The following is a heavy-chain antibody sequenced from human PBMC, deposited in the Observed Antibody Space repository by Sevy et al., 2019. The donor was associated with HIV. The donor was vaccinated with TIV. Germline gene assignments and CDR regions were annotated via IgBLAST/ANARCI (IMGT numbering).Heavy chain of an antibody. J-gene: IGHJ6*02. CDR2: TYYRSKWYN. V-gene: IGHV6-1*01. Sequence: SQTLSLTCAISGDSVSSNSAAWNWIRQSPSRGLEWLGRTYYRSKWYNDYAVSVKSRITINPETSKNQFSLQLNSVTPEDTAGYYCARVKYCSGGSCWGMDVWGQGTTVTVSS. CDR3: ARVKYCSGGSCWGMDV. D-gene: IGHD2-15*01. CDR1: GDSVSSNSAA.